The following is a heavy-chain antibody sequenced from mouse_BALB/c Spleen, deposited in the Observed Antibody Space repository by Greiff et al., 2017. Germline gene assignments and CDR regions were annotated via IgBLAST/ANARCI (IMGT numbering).Heavy chain of an antibody. CDR2: INPYNGAT. CDR3: ARGYGNYVNYYAMDY. CDR1: GYSFTGYY. J-gene: IGHJ4*01. Sequence: VQLQQSGPELVKPGASVKISCKASGYSFTGYYMHWVKQSHVKSLEWIGRINPYNGATSYNQNFKDKASLTVDKSSSTAYMELHSLTSEDSAVYYCARGYGNYVNYYAMDYWGQGTSVTVSS. V-gene: IGHV1-31*01. D-gene: IGHD2-1*01.